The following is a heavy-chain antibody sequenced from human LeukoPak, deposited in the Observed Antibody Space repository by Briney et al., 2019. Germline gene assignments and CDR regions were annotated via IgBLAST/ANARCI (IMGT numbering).Heavy chain of an antibody. CDR3: ARANNYDFWSGYSSYYYYYMDV. V-gene: IGHV1-2*02. D-gene: IGHD3-3*01. Sequence: ASVKVSCKASGYTFTGYYMHWVRQAPGPGLEWMGWINPNSGGTNYAQKFQGRVTMTRDTSISTAYMELSRLRSDDTAVYYCARANNYDFWSGYSSYYYYYMDVWGKGTTVTVSS. J-gene: IGHJ6*03. CDR1: GYTFTGYY. CDR2: INPNSGGT.